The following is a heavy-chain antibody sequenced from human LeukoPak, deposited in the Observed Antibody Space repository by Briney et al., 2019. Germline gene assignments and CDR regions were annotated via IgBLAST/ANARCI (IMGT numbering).Heavy chain of an antibody. CDR3: ARVGGPGYSSGWYGY. V-gene: IGHV1-2*02. J-gene: IGHJ4*02. CDR2: INPNSGGT. Sequence: ASVKVSCKASGYTFTGYYLHWVRQAPGQGLEWMGWINPNSGGTNYEQKFQGRVTMPRDTSISTAYMEVSRLRSDDTAVYYCARVGGPGYSSGWYGYWGQGTLVTVSS. D-gene: IGHD6-19*01. CDR1: GYTFTGYY.